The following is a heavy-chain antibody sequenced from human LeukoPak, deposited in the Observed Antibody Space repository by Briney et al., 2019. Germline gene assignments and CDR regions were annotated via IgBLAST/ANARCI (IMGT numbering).Heavy chain of an antibody. CDR3: AGDLRYSGWASRHDAFDI. Sequence: ASVKVSCKAAGYTFTGYYMHWVRQAPGQGLEWMGWINPNSGGTNYAQKFQGRVTMTRDTSISTAYMELSRLRSDDTAVYYCAGDLRYSGWASRHDAFDIWGQGTMVTVSS. V-gene: IGHV1-2*02. CDR1: GYTFTGYY. J-gene: IGHJ3*02. CDR2: INPNSGGT. D-gene: IGHD6-19*01.